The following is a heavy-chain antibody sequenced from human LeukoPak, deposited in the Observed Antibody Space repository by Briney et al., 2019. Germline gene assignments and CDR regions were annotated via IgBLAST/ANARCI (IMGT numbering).Heavy chain of an antibody. D-gene: IGHD3-22*01. Sequence: PSETLSLTCAVYGGSFSGYYWSWIRQPPGKGLEWIGEINHSGSTNYNPSLKSRVTISVDTSENQFSLKLSSVTAADTAVYYCARGDGGVNSSGYDYWGQGTLVTVSS. J-gene: IGHJ4*02. V-gene: IGHV4-34*01. CDR2: INHSGST. CDR3: ARGDGGVNSSGYDY. CDR1: GGSFSGYY.